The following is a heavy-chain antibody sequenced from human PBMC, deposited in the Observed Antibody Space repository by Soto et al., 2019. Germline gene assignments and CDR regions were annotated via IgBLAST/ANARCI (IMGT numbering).Heavy chain of an antibody. V-gene: IGHV1-69*01. CDR1: AGTFNRYA. Sequence: QAQLVQSGAEVKNPGSSVKVSCMSSAGTFNRYAINWVRQAPGHGLEWLGGLVPLFGTPNYAQKFQDRVTIAADESTNTTSMELPGLTSDDTAVYYCARQKRDTPMVHFDDWGQGTLVTVSS. CDR3: ARQKRDTPMVHFDD. J-gene: IGHJ4*02. D-gene: IGHD5-18*01. CDR2: LVPLFGTP.